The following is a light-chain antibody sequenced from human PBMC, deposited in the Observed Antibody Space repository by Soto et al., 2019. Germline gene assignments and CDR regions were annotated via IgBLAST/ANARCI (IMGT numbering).Light chain of an antibody. V-gene: IGLV2-23*01. Sequence: QSVLTQPASVSGSPGQSNTISCTGISSDVGSYNLVSWYQQHPGKAPKVMIYEGSKRPSGVSNRFSGSRPGNTASLTISGLQAEDEAHYYCSSYAGSSTHVVFGGGTKVTVL. CDR1: SSDVGSYNL. J-gene: IGLJ2*01. CDR2: EGS. CDR3: SSYAGSSTHVV.